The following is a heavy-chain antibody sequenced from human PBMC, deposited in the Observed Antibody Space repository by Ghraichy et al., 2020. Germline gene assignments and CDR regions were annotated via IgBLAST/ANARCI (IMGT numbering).Heavy chain of an antibody. V-gene: IGHV4-39*01. D-gene: IGHD5-24*01. CDR2: IYYSGST. CDR3: ARQFSRDGYN. CDR1: GGSISGSSYY. Sequence: SETLYLTCTVSGGSISGSSYYWGWIRQPPGKGLEWIGSIYYSGSTNYNPSLKSRVTISEDTSKNQFSLKVSSVTAADTAVYYCARQFSRDGYNWGQGTLVTVSS. J-gene: IGHJ4*02.